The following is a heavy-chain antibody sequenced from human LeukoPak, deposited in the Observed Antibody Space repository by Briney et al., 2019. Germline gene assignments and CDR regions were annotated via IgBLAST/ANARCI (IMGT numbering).Heavy chain of an antibody. CDR2: MNTNSGNT. CDR1: GYTFTSYD. J-gene: IGHJ5*02. D-gene: IGHD6-6*01. V-gene: IGHV1-8*01. Sequence: ASVKVSCKASGYTFTSYDINWVRQAPGQGLEWMGWMNTNSGNTGYAQKFQGRVTMTRNTSISTAYMELSSLRSEDTAVYYCARDPIEYSSSSWFDPWGQGTLVTVSS. CDR3: ARDPIEYSSSSWFDP.